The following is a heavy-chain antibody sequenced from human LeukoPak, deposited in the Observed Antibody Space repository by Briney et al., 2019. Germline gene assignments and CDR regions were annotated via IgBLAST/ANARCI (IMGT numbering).Heavy chain of an antibody. V-gene: IGHV1-2*06. D-gene: IGHD2-21*01. CDR3: ARDGGGGGIADY. Sequence: ASVKVSCKASGYTFTGYYMYWGRQAPGQGLEWMGRINPNSGGANYAQKFQGRVTRSRDTSISTAYIELSRLRSDDTAVYYCARDGGGGGIADYWGQGTLVTASS. CDR1: GYTFTGYY. CDR2: INPNSGGA. J-gene: IGHJ4*02.